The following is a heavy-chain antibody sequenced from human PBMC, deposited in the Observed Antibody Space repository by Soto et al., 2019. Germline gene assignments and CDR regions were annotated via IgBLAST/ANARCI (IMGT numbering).Heavy chain of an antibody. CDR2: IYTSGST. CDR1: GGSISSYY. V-gene: IGHV4-4*07. D-gene: IGHD2-2*01. Sequence: SETLSLTCTVSGGSISSYYWSWIRQPAGKGLEWIGRIYTSGSTNYNPSLKSRVTMSVDTSKNQFSLKLSSVTAADTAVYYCARDREYCSSTSCPRSNYGMDVWGQGSTVT. CDR3: ARDREYCSSTSCPRSNYGMDV. J-gene: IGHJ6*02.